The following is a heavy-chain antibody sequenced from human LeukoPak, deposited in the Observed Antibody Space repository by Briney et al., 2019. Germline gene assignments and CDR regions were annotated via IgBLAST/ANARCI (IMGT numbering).Heavy chain of an antibody. D-gene: IGHD2-2*01. CDR1: GYTFTSYG. Sequence: ASVKVSCKASGYTFTSYGISWVRQAPGQGLEWMGWISAYNGNTNYAQKLQGRVTMTTDTSTSTACMELRSLRSDDTAVYYCAMIVVVPAAMARGAFDIWGQGTMVTVSS. CDR3: AMIVVVPAAMARGAFDI. V-gene: IGHV1-18*01. J-gene: IGHJ3*02. CDR2: ISAYNGNT.